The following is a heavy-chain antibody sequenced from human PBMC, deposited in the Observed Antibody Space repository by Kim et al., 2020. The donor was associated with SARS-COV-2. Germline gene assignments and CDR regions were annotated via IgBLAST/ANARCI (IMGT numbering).Heavy chain of an antibody. Sequence: SVMGRFTSSRDSSKNMLYLQLNSLRAEDTAIYYCAKSGCGADCSFTYFNCWGQGTLVTVSS. V-gene: IGHV3-23*01. D-gene: IGHD2-21*02. CDR3: AKSGCGADCSFTYFNC. J-gene: IGHJ4*02.